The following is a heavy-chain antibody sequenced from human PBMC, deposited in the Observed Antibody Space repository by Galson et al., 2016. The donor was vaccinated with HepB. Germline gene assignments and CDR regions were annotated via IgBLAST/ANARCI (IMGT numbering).Heavy chain of an antibody. D-gene: IGHD3-10*01. J-gene: IGHJ4*01. CDR3: AGGALLWFGELNVHFDN. CDR2: ISHSTGLT. Sequence: SLRLSCAASGFIFKDFYMAWVRQAPGKGLEWISYISHSTGLTDYADSVKGRFTISRDNAGESLYLEMNRLRVEDTAVYYCAGGALLWFGELNVHFDNWGHGTLVTVSS. CDR1: GFIFKDFY. V-gene: IGHV3-11*05.